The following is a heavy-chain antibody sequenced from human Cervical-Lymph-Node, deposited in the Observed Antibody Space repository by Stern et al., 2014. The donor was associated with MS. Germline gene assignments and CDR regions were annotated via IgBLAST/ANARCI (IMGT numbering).Heavy chain of an antibody. CDR3: ARPITGADHAFDS. D-gene: IGHD4/OR15-4a*01. CDR1: GYMFNRYA. Sequence: QVQLMQSGSEMKMPGASVKVSCKASGYMFNRYALNWVRQVPGQGFEWMGWINTRTGAPTYAQGLTGRFVFSLDTSVSTAFLQITSLKAEDTAVYYCARPITGADHAFDSWGQGTLVTVSS. J-gene: IGHJ4*02. CDR2: INTRTGAP. V-gene: IGHV7-4-1*02.